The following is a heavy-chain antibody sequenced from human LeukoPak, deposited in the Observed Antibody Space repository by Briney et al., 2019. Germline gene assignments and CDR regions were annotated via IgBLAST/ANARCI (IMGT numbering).Heavy chain of an antibody. V-gene: IGHV1-69*04. CDR3: ARDSIVLMVYAMPIWFDP. CDR1: GGTFSSYA. CDR2: IIPILGIA. Sequence: SVKVSCKASGGTFSSYAISWVRQAPGQGLEWMGRIIPILGIANYAQKLQGRVTMTTDTSTSTAYMELRSLRSDDTAVYYCARDSIVLMVYAMPIWFDPWGQGTLVTVSS. J-gene: IGHJ5*02. D-gene: IGHD2-8*01.